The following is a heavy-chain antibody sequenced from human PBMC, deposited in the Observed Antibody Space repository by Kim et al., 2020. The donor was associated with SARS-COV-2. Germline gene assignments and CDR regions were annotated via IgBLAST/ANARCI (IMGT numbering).Heavy chain of an antibody. CDR1: GGSITNYD. CDR3: ARGGWYSAY. J-gene: IGHJ4*02. CDR2: IHYTGST. Sequence: SETLSLTCTVSGGSITNYDWCWIRKSPGPGLEWIGYIHYTGSTKSNPSLKSRVTISVDTSKNQFSLQLTSVTAADTAVYYCARGGWYSAYWGQGTLVTVSS. V-gene: IGHV4-59*01. D-gene: IGHD6-19*01.